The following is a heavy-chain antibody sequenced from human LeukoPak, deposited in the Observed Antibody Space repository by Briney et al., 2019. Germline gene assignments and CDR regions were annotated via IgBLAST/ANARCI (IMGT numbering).Heavy chain of an antibody. V-gene: IGHV3-23*05. Sequence: PGGSLRLSCAASGFTFSSSDMSWVRQAPGGGLEWVSSIRHSDSNTYYADSVMGPFTISRDNSKNTLYLQINSLSAEDTAVYNCAKRGDPTVGHHYLDVWGKPTTVSVSS. CDR2: IRHSDSNT. D-gene: IGHD1-1*01. CDR3: AKRGDPTVGHHYLDV. CDR1: GFTFSSSD. J-gene: IGHJ6*03.